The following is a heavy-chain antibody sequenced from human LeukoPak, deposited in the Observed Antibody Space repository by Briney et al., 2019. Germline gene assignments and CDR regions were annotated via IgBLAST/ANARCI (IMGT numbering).Heavy chain of an antibody. Sequence: GGTLRLSCAASGFTFSSYAMSWVRQAPGKGLEWVSALSGSGGSTYYADSLKDRFTISRDNSKNTLYLQMNSLRAEDTAVYYCAKVGCSGGSCSDGLDVWGKGTTVTVSS. D-gene: IGHD2-15*01. V-gene: IGHV3-23*01. CDR3: AKVGCSGGSCSDGLDV. CDR1: GFTFSSYA. J-gene: IGHJ6*04. CDR2: LSGSGGST.